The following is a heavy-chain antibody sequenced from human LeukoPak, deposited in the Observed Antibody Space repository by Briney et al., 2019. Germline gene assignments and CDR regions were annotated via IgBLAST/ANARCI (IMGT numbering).Heavy chain of an antibody. D-gene: IGHD4-17*01. CDR2: ISAYNGNT. V-gene: IGHV1-18*01. CDR3: ARDLGDYVPYAFDI. CDR1: GYTFTSYG. Sequence: GASVKVSCKASGYTFTSYGISWVRQAPGQGLEWMGWISAYNGNTNYAQKLQGRVTMTTDKSTSTAYMELSSLRSEDTAVYYCARDLGDYVPYAFDIWGQGTMVTVSS. J-gene: IGHJ3*02.